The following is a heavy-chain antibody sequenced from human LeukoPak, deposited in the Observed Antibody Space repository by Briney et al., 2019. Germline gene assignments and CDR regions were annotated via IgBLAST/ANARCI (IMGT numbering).Heavy chain of an antibody. D-gene: IGHD4-11*01. CDR1: GGSFSGYY. CDR2: INHSEST. Sequence: SETLSLTCAVYGGSFSGYYWSWIRQPPGKGLEWIGEINHSESTNYNPSLKSRVTMSVDTSKNQFSLKLSSVTAADTAVYYCARVLEDPSYSNWFDPWGQGTLVTVSS. J-gene: IGHJ5*02. CDR3: ARVLEDPSYSNWFDP. V-gene: IGHV4-34*01.